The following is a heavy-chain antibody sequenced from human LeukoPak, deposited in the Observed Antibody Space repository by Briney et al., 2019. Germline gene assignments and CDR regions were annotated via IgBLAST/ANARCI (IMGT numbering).Heavy chain of an antibody. CDR3: ARHGYYGSGTLDI. Sequence: PSETLSLTCTVSGGSISSRSYYWRWIRQPPGKGLEWIGSMYYSGSTYYNPSLKSRVTIALDTSKNQFSLNLSSVNAADTAVYYCARHGYYGSGTLDIWGQGTKVTV. CDR2: MYYSGST. V-gene: IGHV4-39*01. J-gene: IGHJ3*02. D-gene: IGHD3-10*01. CDR1: GGSISSRSYY.